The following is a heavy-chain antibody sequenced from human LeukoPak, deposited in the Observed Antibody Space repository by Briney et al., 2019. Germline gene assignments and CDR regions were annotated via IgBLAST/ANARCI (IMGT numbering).Heavy chain of an antibody. J-gene: IGHJ3*02. CDR3: AKDRSGWYGEAFDI. CDR2: ISWNSGSI. Sequence: PGRSLRLSCAASGFTFDDYAMHWVRQAPGKGLEWVSGISWNSGSIGYADSVKGRFTISRDNAKNSLYLQMNSLRAEDTALYYCAKDRSGWYGEAFDIWGQGTMVTVSS. CDR1: GFTFDDYA. V-gene: IGHV3-9*01. D-gene: IGHD6-19*01.